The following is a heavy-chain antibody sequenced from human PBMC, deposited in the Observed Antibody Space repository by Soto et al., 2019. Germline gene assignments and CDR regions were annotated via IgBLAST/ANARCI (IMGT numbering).Heavy chain of an antibody. V-gene: IGHV4-61*01. D-gene: IGHD6-13*01. CDR1: GGSVSSGSYY. CDR2: IHYSGST. J-gene: IGHJ3*02. CDR3: ARYSSPEFDAFDI. Sequence: SSETLSLTCSVSGGSVSSGSYYWNWIRQPPGKGLEWIGFIHYSGSTNYNPSLKSRVTISGDTSKKQFSLKLHSVTAADTAVYYCARYSSPEFDAFDIWGQGTMVTVSS.